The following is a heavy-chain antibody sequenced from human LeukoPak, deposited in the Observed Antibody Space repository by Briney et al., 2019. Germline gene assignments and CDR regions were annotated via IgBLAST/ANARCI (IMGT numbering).Heavy chain of an antibody. CDR1: GFTFSSYS. Sequence: PGGSLRLSCAASGFTFSSYSMNWVRQAPGKGLEWVSSISSSSSYIYYADSVKGRFTISRDNAKNSLYLQMNSLRAEDTAVYYCASTPPGPIAARAFDICGQGTMVTVSS. J-gene: IGHJ3*02. CDR3: ASTPPGPIAARAFDI. CDR2: ISSSSSYI. D-gene: IGHD6-6*01. V-gene: IGHV3-21*01.